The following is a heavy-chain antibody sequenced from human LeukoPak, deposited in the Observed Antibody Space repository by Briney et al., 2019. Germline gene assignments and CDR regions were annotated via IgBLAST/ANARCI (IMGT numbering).Heavy chain of an antibody. Sequence: SDTLSLTCTVSGGSISSYYWSWIRQPPGTGMEWIGYIYDSGSTNYNPSLKSRVTISVDTSKNQFSLKLSSVTAADTAVYCCARSLLCRGYSYGHYYFDYWGQGTLVTVSS. V-gene: IGHV4-59*07. CDR2: IYDSGST. J-gene: IGHJ4*02. D-gene: IGHD5-18*01. CDR1: GGSISSYY. CDR3: ARSLLCRGYSYGHYYFDY.